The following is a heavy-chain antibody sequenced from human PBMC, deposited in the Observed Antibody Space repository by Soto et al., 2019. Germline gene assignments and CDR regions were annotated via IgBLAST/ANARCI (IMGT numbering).Heavy chain of an antibody. Sequence: QVQLVESGGGVVQPGRSLRLSCAASGFTFSSYGMHWVRQAPGKGLEWVAVISYDGSNKYYADSVKGRFTISRDNSKNTLYLQMNSLRAEDTAVYYCAKDPPDTAIDYYYYGMDVWGQGTKVTVSS. D-gene: IGHD5-18*01. CDR3: AKDPPDTAIDYYYYGMDV. CDR2: ISYDGSNK. V-gene: IGHV3-30*18. J-gene: IGHJ6*02. CDR1: GFTFSSYG.